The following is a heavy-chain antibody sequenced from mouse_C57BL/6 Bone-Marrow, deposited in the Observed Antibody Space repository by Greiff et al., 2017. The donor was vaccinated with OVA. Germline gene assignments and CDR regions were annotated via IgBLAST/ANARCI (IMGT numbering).Heavy chain of an antibody. D-gene: IGHD2-1*01. CDR3: ARSGRVRDYFDY. J-gene: IGHJ2*01. Sequence: QVQLKQSGAELVRPGASVKLSCKASGYTFTDYYISWVKQRPGQGLEWIARIYPGSGNIYYNEKFKGKATLTAEKSSSTAYMQLSSLTSDDSAVYFCARSGRVRDYFDYGGQGTTLTVSS. CDR2: IYPGSGNI. V-gene: IGHV1-76*01. CDR1: GYTFTDYY.